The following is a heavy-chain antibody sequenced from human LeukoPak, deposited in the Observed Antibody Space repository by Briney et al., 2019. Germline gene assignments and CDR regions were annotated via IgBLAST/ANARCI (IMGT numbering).Heavy chain of an antibody. CDR2: IYYSGST. Sequence: SETLSLTCTVSGGSISSSSYYWGWIRQPPGKGLEWIGSIYYSGSTYYNPSLKSRVTISVDTSKNQFSLKLSSVTAADTAVYYCASFVLEQWLVGEDYWGQGTLVAVSS. V-gene: IGHV4-39*07. J-gene: IGHJ4*02. CDR1: GGSISSSSYY. CDR3: ASFVLEQWLVGEDY. D-gene: IGHD6-19*01.